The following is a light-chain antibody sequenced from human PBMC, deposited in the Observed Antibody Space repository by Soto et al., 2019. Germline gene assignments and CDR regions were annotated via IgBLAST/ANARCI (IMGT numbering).Light chain of an antibody. V-gene: IGKV1-6*01. CDR2: AAS. J-gene: IGKJ1*01. Sequence: IQMTQSPSSLSVSVGDRVTITCRASRYIRSDLSWYQQRPGQAPKVLIYAASSLQSGVPSRFSGSGSGTDFALTISSLQPEDFGTYYCLQDYNYPWTFGQGTKVDIK. CDR1: RYIRSD. CDR3: LQDYNYPWT.